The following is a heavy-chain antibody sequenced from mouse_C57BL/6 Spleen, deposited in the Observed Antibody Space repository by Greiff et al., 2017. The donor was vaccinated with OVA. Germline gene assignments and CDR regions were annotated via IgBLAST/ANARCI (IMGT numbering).Heavy chain of an antibody. Sequence: QVQLQQSGAELARPGASVKLSCKASGYTFTSYGISWVKQRTGQGLEWIGEIYPRSGNTYYNEKFKGKATLTADKSSSTAYMELRSLTSEDSVVYFCARRDGYYDYFDYWGQGTTLTVSS. CDR2: IYPRSGNT. V-gene: IGHV1-81*01. CDR1: GYTFTSYG. J-gene: IGHJ2*01. CDR3: ARRDGYYDYFDY. D-gene: IGHD2-3*01.